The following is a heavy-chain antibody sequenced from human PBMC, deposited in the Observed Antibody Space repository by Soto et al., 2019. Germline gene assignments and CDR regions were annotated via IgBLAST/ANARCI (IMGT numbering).Heavy chain of an antibody. J-gene: IGHJ6*03. CDR3: AHTLVRGAYYYYYYMDV. Sequence: QITLKESGPTLVKPTQTLTLTCTFSGFSLSTSGVGVGWIRQPPGKALEWLALIYWDDDKRYSPSLKSRLTITKDTSKNQVVLTMTNMDPVDTATYYCAHTLVRGAYYYYYYMDVWGKGTTVTVSS. D-gene: IGHD3-10*02. CDR2: IYWDDDK. CDR1: GFSLSTSGVG. V-gene: IGHV2-5*02.